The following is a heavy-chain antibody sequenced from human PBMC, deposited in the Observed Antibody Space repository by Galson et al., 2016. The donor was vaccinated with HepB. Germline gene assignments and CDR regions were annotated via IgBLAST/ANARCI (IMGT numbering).Heavy chain of an antibody. V-gene: IGHV3-11*04. CDR2: ISSSSNTI. CDR1: GFIFSDYH. D-gene: IGHD3/OR15-3a*01. Sequence: SLRLSCAASGFIFSDYHINWIRQAPGKGLEWISYISSSSNTIHYADSVKGRFTISRNNSQNTLYLQMNSLRAEDTAVYYCARFGTGLDYWGQGTLVTVSS. CDR3: ARFGTGLDY. J-gene: IGHJ4*02.